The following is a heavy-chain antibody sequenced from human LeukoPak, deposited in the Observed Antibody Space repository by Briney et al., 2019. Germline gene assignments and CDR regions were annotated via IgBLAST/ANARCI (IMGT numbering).Heavy chain of an antibody. Sequence: ASVKVSCKVSGYTFTDYYMHWVQQAPGKGLEWMGLVDPEDGETIYAKKFQGRVTITADTSTDTAYMELSSLRSEDTAVYYCATDFHSGSYGNWYFDLWGRGTLVTVSS. D-gene: IGHD1-26*01. CDR1: GYTFTDYY. CDR3: ATDFHSGSYGNWYFDL. CDR2: VDPEDGET. J-gene: IGHJ2*01. V-gene: IGHV1-69-2*01.